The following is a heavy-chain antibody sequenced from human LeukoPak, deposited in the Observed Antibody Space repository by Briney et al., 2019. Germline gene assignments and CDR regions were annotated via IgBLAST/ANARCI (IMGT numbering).Heavy chain of an antibody. D-gene: IGHD1-26*01. CDR1: GGSISSYY. CDR3: ARDSGSYFGFDY. V-gene: IGHV4-59*01. CDR2: IYYSGST. J-gene: IGHJ4*02. Sequence: PSETLSLTCTVSGGSISSYYWSWIRQPPGKGLEWIGYIYYSGSTNYNPSLKSRVTISVDTSKNQFSLKLSSVTAADTAVYCCARDSGSYFGFDYWGQGTLVTVSS.